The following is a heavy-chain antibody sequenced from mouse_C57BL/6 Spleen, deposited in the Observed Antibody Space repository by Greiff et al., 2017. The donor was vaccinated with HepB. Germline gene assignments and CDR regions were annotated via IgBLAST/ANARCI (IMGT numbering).Heavy chain of an antibody. V-gene: IGHV1-81*01. Sequence: VQLQESGAELARPGASVKLSCKASGYTFTSYGISWVKQRTGQGLEWIGEIYPRSGNTYYNEKFKGKATLTADKSSSTAYMELRSLTSEDSAVYFCARLLSRYFDVWGTGTTVTVSS. CDR3: ARLLSRYFDV. CDR2: IYPRSGNT. CDR1: GYTFTSYG. D-gene: IGHD1-1*01. J-gene: IGHJ1*03.